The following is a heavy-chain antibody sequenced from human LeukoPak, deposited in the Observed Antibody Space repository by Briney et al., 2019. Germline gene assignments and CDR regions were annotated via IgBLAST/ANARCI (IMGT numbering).Heavy chain of an antibody. V-gene: IGHV4-39*01. CDR2: IYYSGST. CDR3: ARHPYKLTYCSGGSCYDY. J-gene: IGHJ4*02. CDR1: GGSISSSSYY. D-gene: IGHD2-15*01. Sequence: PSETLSLTCTVSGGSISSSSYYWGWLRQPPGKGLEWIGSIYYSGSTYYNPYLKSRVTISVDTSKNQFSLKLSSVTAADTAVYYCARHPYKLTYCSGGSCYDYWGQGTLVTVSS.